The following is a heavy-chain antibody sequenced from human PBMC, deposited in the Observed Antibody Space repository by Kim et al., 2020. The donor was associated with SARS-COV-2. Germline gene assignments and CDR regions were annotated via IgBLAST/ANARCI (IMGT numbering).Heavy chain of an antibody. Sequence: NANPSLESRVTISVDTSKTQFSRKLSSVTAADTAVYYCASHGSGSYALGYWDQGTLVTVSS. V-gene: IGHV4-59*01. J-gene: IGHJ4*02. CDR3: ASHGSGSYALGY. D-gene: IGHD3-10*01.